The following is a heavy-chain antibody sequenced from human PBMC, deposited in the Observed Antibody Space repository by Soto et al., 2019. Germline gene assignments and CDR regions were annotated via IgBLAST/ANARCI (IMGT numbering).Heavy chain of an antibody. Sequence: QVQLQESGPGLVKPSETLSLTCTVSGGSISSYYWSWIRQPPGKGLEWIGYIYYSGSTNYNPSLMSRVTISVDTSKNQFSLKLTSVTAADTAVYYYARLPAGKPYYYYYYMDVWGKGTTVTVSS. CDR2: IYYSGST. V-gene: IGHV4-59*08. CDR1: GGSISSYY. CDR3: ARLPAGKPYYYYYYMDV. J-gene: IGHJ6*03. D-gene: IGHD2-2*01.